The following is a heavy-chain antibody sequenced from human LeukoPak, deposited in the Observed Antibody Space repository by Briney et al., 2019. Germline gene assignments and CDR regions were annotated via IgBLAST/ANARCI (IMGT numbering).Heavy chain of an antibody. CDR2: MGSRPKTI. V-gene: IGHV3-48*03. Sequence: PGGSLRLSCAASGVTFSTYEVNWVRHAPGRGLGWVGYMGSRPKTIYYADSVKGPFCISKDNTKNTLHLQMSSLRAEDAAVYYCATTGSYDVSWAFDIWSQGTMVTVPS. CDR1: GVTFSTYE. J-gene: IGHJ3*02. D-gene: IGHD5-12*01. CDR3: ATTGSYDVSWAFDI.